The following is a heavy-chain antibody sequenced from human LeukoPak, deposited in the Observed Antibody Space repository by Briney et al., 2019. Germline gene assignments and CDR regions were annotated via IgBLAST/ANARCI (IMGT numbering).Heavy chain of an antibody. CDR1: GFTFSSYG. D-gene: IGHD5-12*01. J-gene: IGHJ4*02. CDR3: ASNSGYDLIFDY. CDR2: IWYDGSNK. Sequence: GGSLRLSCAASGFTFSSYGMHWVRQAPGKGLEWVAVIWYDGSNKYYADSVKGRFTISRDNSKNTLCLQMNSLRAEDTAVYYCASNSGYDLIFDYWGQGILVTVSS. V-gene: IGHV3-33*01.